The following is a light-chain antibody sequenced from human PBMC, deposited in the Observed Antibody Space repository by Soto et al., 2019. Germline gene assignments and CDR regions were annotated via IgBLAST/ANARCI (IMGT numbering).Light chain of an antibody. CDR2: DVK. J-gene: IGLJ2*01. V-gene: IGLV2-14*03. CDR3: TSFTGSRTVV. Sequence: QSVLTQPASVSGSPGQSITISCTGTSSDVGDYKYVCWYQHHPGKAPKLMIYDVKNRPSGVSNRFSGSQSGNTASLTISGLQAEDEADYYCTSFTGSRTVVIGGGTKVTVL. CDR1: SSDVGDYKY.